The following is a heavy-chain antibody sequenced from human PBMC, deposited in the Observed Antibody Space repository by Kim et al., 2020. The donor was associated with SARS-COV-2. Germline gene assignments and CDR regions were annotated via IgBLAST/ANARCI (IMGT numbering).Heavy chain of an antibody. CDR3: AKRDEGYSYGYGYFYY. Sequence: GGSLRLSCAASGFTFSSYAMSWVRQAPGKGLEWVSAISGSGGSTYYADSVKGRFTISRDNSKNTLYLQMNSLRAEDTAVYYCAKRDEGYSYGYGYFYYWGQGTLVTVSS. V-gene: IGHV3-23*01. CDR1: GFTFSSYA. CDR2: ISGSGGST. J-gene: IGHJ4*02. D-gene: IGHD5-18*01.